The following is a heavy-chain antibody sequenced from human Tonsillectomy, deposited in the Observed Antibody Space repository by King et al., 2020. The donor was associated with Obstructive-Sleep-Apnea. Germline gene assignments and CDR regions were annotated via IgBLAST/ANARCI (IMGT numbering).Heavy chain of an antibody. Sequence: VQLVESGGGLVQPGGSLRLSCAASGFTFSSYAMSWVRQAPGKGLEWVSAISGSGGITSYANSVKGRFTISRDISKNTLYLQMNSLRAEDTAVYYCAKPYSSGWYYWYFDLWGRGTLVTVSS. D-gene: IGHD6-19*01. CDR3: AKPYSSGWYYWYFDL. CDR2: ISGSGGIT. J-gene: IGHJ2*01. CDR1: GFTFSSYA. V-gene: IGHV3-23*04.